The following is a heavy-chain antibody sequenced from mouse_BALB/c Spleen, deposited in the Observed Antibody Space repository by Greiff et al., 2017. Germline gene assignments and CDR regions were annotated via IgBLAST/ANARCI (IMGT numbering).Heavy chain of an antibody. CDR3: ARWRGIPYAMDY. CDR2: IRNKANGYTT. CDR1: GFTFTDYY. J-gene: IGHJ4*01. V-gene: IGHV7-3*02. Sequence: EVKLMESGGGLVQPGGSLRLSCATSGFTFTDYYMSWVRQPPGKALEWLGFIRNKANGYTTEYSASVKGRFTISRDNSQSILYLQMNTLRAEDSATYYCARWRGIPYAMDYWGQGTSVTVSS. D-gene: IGHD5-1-1*01.